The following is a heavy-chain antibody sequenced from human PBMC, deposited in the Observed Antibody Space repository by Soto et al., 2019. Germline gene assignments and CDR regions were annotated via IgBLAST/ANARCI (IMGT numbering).Heavy chain of an antibody. CDR1: GGSISSYY. J-gene: IGHJ6*02. CDR3: ARGLKYSGSSSHYGMDV. CDR2: IYYSGST. V-gene: IGHV4-59*12. Sequence: PSETLSLTCTVSGGSISSYYWSWIRQPPGKELEWIGYIYYSGSTNYNPSLKSRVTISADTSKNQFSLKLSSVTAADTAVYFCARGLKYSGSSSHYGMDVWGQGTTVTVSS. D-gene: IGHD6-6*01.